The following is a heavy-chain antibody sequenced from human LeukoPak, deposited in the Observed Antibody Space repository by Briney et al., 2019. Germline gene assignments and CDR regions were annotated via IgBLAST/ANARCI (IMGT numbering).Heavy chain of an antibody. CDR2: IKTDGSSA. V-gene: IGHV3-74*01. Sequence: GGSLRLSCAASGFSFSSYWMHWVRQAPGKGLVWVSRIKTDGSSATYADSVKGRFTISRDNSKNTLYLQMNSLRAEDTAVYYCALPLPTWIQLSPTPFVYWGQGTLVTVSS. CDR3: ALPLPTWIQLSPTPFVY. CDR1: GFSFSSYW. J-gene: IGHJ4*02. D-gene: IGHD5-18*01.